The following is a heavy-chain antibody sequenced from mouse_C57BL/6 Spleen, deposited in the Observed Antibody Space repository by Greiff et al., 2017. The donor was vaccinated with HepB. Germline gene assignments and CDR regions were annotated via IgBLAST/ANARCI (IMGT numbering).Heavy chain of an antibody. CDR1: GYTFTDHT. CDR2: IYPREGST. J-gene: IGHJ1*03. Sequence: QVQLQQSDAELVKPGASVKISCKVSGYTFTDHTIHWMKQRPEQGLEWIGYIYPREGSTKYNEKFKGKATLTADKSSSTAYMQLNSLTSEDSAVYFCATRRYDGYFDWYFDVWGTGTTVTVSS. CDR3: ATRRYDGYFDWYFDV. D-gene: IGHD2-3*01. V-gene: IGHV1-78*01.